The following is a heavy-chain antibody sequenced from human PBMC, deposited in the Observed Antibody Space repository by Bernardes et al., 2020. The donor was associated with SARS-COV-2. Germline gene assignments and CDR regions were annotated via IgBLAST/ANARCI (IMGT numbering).Heavy chain of an antibody. V-gene: IGHV3-48*03. CDR3: ARGGGYCSSTSCLGDV. Sequence: GGSLRLSCAASGFTFSSYAMSWVRQAPGKGLEWVSAISSSGSTIYYADSVKGRFTISRDNAKNSLYLQMNSLRAEDTAVYYCARGGGYCSSTSCLGDVWGKGTTVTVSS. CDR2: ISSSGSTI. J-gene: IGHJ6*04. D-gene: IGHD2-2*01. CDR1: GFTFSSYA.